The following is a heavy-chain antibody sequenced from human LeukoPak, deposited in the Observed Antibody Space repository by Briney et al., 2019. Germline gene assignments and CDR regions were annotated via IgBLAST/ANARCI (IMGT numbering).Heavy chain of an antibody. J-gene: IGHJ4*02. CDR3: ASTALTGDLDY. CDR1: GGTFSSYA. Sequence: SVKVSCKASGGTFSSYAISWVRQAPGQGLEWVGGIIPIFGTANYAQKFQGRVTTTTDESTSTAYMELSSLRSEDTAVYYCASTALTGDLDYWGQGTLVTVSS. CDR2: IIPIFGTA. D-gene: IGHD7-27*01. V-gene: IGHV1-69*05.